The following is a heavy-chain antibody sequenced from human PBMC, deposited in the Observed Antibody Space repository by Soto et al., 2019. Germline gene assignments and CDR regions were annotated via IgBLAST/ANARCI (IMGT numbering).Heavy chain of an antibody. Sequence: EVHLVESGGGLVQPGGSLRLSCAASGFTVGNNYMSWVGQAPGKGLEWVSIIHRGGSTSYADSVKGRFTISRDSSKNILYLQINGLTADDTAVYYCARSANTYGSPFDYWGQGALVTFSS. CDR3: ARSANTYGSPFDY. D-gene: IGHD3-10*01. CDR2: IHRGGST. CDR1: GFTVGNNY. V-gene: IGHV3-66*01. J-gene: IGHJ4*02.